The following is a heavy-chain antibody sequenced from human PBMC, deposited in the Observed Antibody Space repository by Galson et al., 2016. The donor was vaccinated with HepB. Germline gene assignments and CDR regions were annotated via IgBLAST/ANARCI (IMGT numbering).Heavy chain of an antibody. V-gene: IGHV3-33*01. J-gene: IGHJ6*04. Sequence: SLRLSCAASGFTFSSHGLNWVRPAPGKGLEWVAGIFYDGSRQFYGDTVKGRFTISRDDSKSTVYLQMYSLSGEDTAVYYCARDVSYYSLDVWGKGTTASVSS. D-gene: IGHD3-10*01. CDR3: ARDVSYYSLDV. CDR1: GFTFSSHG. CDR2: IFYDGSRQ.